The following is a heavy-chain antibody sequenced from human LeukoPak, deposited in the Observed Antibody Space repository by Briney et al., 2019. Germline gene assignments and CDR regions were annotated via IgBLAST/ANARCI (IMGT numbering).Heavy chain of an antibody. V-gene: IGHV1-2*02. CDR2: INPNSGGT. J-gene: IGHJ5*02. CDR3: ARYDYGSGDTNWFDP. D-gene: IGHD3-10*01. Sequence: ASVKVSCKAPGYTFTGYYMHWVRQAPGQGLEWMGWINPNSGGTNYAQKFQGRVTMTRDTSISTAYMELSRLRSDDTAVYYCARYDYGSGDTNWFDPWGQGTLVTVSS. CDR1: GYTFTGYY.